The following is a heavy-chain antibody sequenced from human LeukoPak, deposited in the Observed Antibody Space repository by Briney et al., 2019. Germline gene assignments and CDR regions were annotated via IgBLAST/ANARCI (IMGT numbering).Heavy chain of an antibody. D-gene: IGHD6-19*01. CDR1: GFTVSSNY. CDR3: AKDGAQYSSGPECDP. Sequence: PGGSLRLSCAASGFTVSSNYMSWVRQAPGKGLEWVSLIYSGGDRYYADSVKGRFTTSRDNSKKTVSLEMSSLTAADTGVYYCAKDGAQYSSGPECDPRGQGALVTASP. J-gene: IGHJ5*02. V-gene: IGHV3-53*01. CDR2: IYSGGDR.